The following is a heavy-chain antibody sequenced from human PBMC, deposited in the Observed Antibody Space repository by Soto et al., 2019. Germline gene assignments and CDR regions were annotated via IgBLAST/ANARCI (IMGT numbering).Heavy chain of an antibody. Sequence: GSVNVSCKASGYTFTSYGISWVRQAPGQGLEWMGWISAYNGNTNYAQKLQGRVTMTTDTSTSTAYMELRSLRSDDTAVYYCARAGLWWGDNWFAAWGQGTLVTV. CDR3: ARAGLWWGDNWFAA. CDR1: GYTFTSYG. D-gene: IGHD2-21*01. CDR2: ISAYNGNT. J-gene: IGHJ5*02. V-gene: IGHV1-18*04.